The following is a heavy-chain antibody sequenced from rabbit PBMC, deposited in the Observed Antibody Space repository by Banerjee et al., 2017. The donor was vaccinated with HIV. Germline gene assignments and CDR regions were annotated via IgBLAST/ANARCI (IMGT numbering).Heavy chain of an antibody. D-gene: IGHD8-1*01. Sequence: QEQLEESGGDLVKPEGSLTLTCKASGIDFSSYYWICWVRQAPGKGLEWIGCIWTGSSSTDYASWVNGRFSISRSTSLNTVTLQMTSLTAADTATYFCARGGGGSYYAYFNLWGQGTLVTVS. V-gene: IGHV1S43*01. CDR2: IWTGSSST. CDR3: ARGGGGSYYAYFNL. CDR1: GIDFSSYYW. J-gene: IGHJ4*01.